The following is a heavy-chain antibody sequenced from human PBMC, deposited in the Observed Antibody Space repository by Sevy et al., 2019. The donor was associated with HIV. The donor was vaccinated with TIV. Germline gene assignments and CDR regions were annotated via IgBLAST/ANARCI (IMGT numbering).Heavy chain of an antibody. CDR2: IKRDGSEK. J-gene: IGHJ4*02. D-gene: IGHD6-13*01. CDR1: GFMFSNYW. V-gene: IGHV3-7*04. CDR3: ARGQQLDY. Sequence: GGSLRLSCVASGFMFSNYWMSWVRQAPGKGLEWVANIKRDGSEKYYVASVKGRFTISRDNSKNTLYLQINSLRTEDTALYYCARGQQLDYWGQGTLVTVSS.